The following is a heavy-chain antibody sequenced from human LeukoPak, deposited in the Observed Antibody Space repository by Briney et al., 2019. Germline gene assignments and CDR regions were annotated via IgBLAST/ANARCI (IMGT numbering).Heavy chain of an antibody. Sequence: SETLSLTCAVSGGSISSGGNSWSWIRQPPGKGLEWIGYIYHSGSTYYNPSLKSRVTISVDRSKNQFSLKLSSVTAADTAVYYCARAGYYDSSGYYSFYFDYWGQGTLVTVSS. CDR2: IYHSGST. V-gene: IGHV4-30-2*01. CDR1: GGSISSGGNS. CDR3: ARAGYYDSSGYYSFYFDY. J-gene: IGHJ4*02. D-gene: IGHD3-22*01.